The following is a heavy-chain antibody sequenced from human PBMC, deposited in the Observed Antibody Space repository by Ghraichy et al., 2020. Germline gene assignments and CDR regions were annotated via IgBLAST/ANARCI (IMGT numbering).Heavy chain of an antibody. CDR1: GGSVSSDPCY. CDR3: ARADYNSWNVLCDY. V-gene: IGHV4-31*03. Sequence: SETLSLTCSVSGGSVSSDPCYWNWIRHHPGKGLEWIGYIFYSGITHYNPSLKSRVTISINTSKNQFSLNLTSVTAADTGVYYCARADYNSWNVLCDYWGQGTLVTVSS. CDR2: IFYSGIT. J-gene: IGHJ4*02. D-gene: IGHD1-1*01.